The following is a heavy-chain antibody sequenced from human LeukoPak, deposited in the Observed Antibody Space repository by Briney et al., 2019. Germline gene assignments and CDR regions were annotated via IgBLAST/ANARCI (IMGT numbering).Heavy chain of an antibody. D-gene: IGHD5-12*01. CDR3: ARGIQWLRRGGFDC. J-gene: IGHJ4*02. CDR2: INHSGST. CDR1: GGSFSGYY. V-gene: IGHV4-34*01. Sequence: PSETLSLTCAVYGGSFSGYYWSWIRQPPGKGLEWIGEINHSGSTNYNPSLKSRVTISVDTSKNQFSLKLSSVTAADTAVYYCARGIQWLRRGGFDCWGQGTLVTVSS.